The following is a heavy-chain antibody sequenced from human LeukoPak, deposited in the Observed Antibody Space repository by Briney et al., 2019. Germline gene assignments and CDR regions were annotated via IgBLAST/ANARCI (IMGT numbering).Heavy chain of an antibody. V-gene: IGHV3-15*01. J-gene: IGHJ4*02. D-gene: IGHD2-2*01. CDR2: IKSKTDGGTT. Sequence: GGSLRLSCAASGFTFSNAWMSWVRQAPGKGLEWVGRIKSKTDGGTTDYAAPVKGRFTISRDDSKNTLYLQMNSLKTEDTAVYYCAKDRVVVPAAMLGYWGQGTLVTVSS. CDR3: AKDRVVVPAAMLGY. CDR1: GFTFSNAW.